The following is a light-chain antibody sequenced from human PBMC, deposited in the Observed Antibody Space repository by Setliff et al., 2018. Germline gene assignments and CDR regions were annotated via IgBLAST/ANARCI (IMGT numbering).Light chain of an antibody. CDR3: TSYTSSGTDV. CDR2: EVS. CDR1: SSDVGAYNY. Sequence: QSVLAQPASVSGSPGQSITISCTGTSSDVGAYNYVSWYQQHPGKAPKLMIYEVSNRPSGVSNRFSGSKSGNTASLTISGLQAEDEADYYCTSYTSSGTDVFGSGTKVTVL. V-gene: IGLV2-14*01. J-gene: IGLJ1*01.